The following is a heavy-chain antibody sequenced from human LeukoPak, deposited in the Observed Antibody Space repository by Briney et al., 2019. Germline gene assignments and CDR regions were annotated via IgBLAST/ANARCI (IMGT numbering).Heavy chain of an antibody. Sequence: ASVKVSCKASGYTFTSYDINWVRQATGLGLEWMGWMNPNSGNTGYAQKFQGRVTMTRNTSISTAYMELSSLRSEDTAVYYCARVERYCSGGSCYSGAFDIWGQGTMVTVSS. D-gene: IGHD2-15*01. J-gene: IGHJ3*02. V-gene: IGHV1-8*01. CDR1: GYTFTSYD. CDR2: MNPNSGNT. CDR3: ARVERYCSGGSCYSGAFDI.